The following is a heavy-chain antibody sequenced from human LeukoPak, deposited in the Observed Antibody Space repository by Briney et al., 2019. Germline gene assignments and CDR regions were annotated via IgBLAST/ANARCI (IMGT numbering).Heavy chain of an antibody. V-gene: IGHV3-23*01. D-gene: IGHD6-6*01. J-gene: IGHJ4*02. CDR3: AKPSSSSFFPNFDY. CDR2: ISGSGGST. Sequence: GGSLRLSCAASGFTFSSYAMSWVRQAPGKGLEWVSAISGSGGSTYYADSVKGRFTISRDNSKNALYLQMNSLRAEDTAVYYCAKPSSSSFFPNFDYWGQGTLVTVSS. CDR1: GFTFSSYA.